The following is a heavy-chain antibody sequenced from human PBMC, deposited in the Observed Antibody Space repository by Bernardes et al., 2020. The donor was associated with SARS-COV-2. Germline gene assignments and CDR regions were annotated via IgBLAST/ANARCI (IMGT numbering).Heavy chain of an antibody. CDR3: ARERANAMVRGGWFDP. J-gene: IGHJ5*02. D-gene: IGHD3-10*01. V-gene: IGHV4-61*02. Sequence: SETLSLTCTVSGGSISSGSYYWSWIRQPAGKGLEWIGRIYTSGSTNYNPSLKSRVTISVDTSKNQFSLKLSSVTAADTAVYYCARERANAMVRGGWFDPWGQGTLVTVSS. CDR1: GGSISSGSYY. CDR2: IYTSGST.